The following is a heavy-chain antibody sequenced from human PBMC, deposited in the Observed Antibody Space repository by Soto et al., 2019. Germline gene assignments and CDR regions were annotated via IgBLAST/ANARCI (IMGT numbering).Heavy chain of an antibody. CDR1: GFTFSSYA. V-gene: IGHV3-23*01. Sequence: SGGSLRLSCAASGFTFSSYAMSWVRQAPGKGLEWVSAISGSGGSTYYADSVKGRFAISRDNSKNTLYLQMNSLRAEDTAVYYCAKFLGSGSYYKVAYYYGMDVWGQGTTVTVSS. J-gene: IGHJ6*02. CDR2: ISGSGGST. CDR3: AKFLGSGSYYKVAYYYGMDV. D-gene: IGHD3-10*01.